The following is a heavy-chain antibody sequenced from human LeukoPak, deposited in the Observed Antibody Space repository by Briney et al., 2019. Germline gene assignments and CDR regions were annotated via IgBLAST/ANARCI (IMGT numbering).Heavy chain of an antibody. CDR1: GFSFSGTW. J-gene: IGHJ3*02. CDR3: ARVEATYNNIRGDAFDI. D-gene: IGHD1-1*01. CDR2: ISGRGDRT. V-gene: IGHV3-48*04. Sequence: PGGSLRLSCATSGFSFSGTWMTWVRQAPGKALEWVSYISGRGDRTEYADSVKGRFSISRDNVKNSVNVLMNNLRAEDTAVYYCARVEATYNNIRGDAFDIWGQGTMVTVSS.